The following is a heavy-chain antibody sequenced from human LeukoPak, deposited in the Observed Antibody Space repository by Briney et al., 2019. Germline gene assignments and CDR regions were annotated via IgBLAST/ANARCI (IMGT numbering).Heavy chain of an antibody. CDR2: ISSSSSYI. CDR1: GFTFSSYS. D-gene: IGHD2-21*02. Sequence: TGGFLRLSCAASGFTFSSYSMNWVRQAPGKGLEWVSSISSSSSYIYYADSVKGRFTISRDNAKNSLYLQMNSLRAEDTAVYYCARVEVVTAIAFDYWGQGTLVTVSS. J-gene: IGHJ4*02. V-gene: IGHV3-21*01. CDR3: ARVEVVTAIAFDY.